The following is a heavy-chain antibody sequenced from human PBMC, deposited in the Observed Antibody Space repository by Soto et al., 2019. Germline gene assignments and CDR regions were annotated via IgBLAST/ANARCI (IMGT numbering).Heavy chain of an antibody. J-gene: IGHJ6*02. CDR3: ALGECITTRVAVYFYGLDV. CDR2: IDPSDSFA. CDR1: GFTLTKYW. V-gene: IGHV5-10-1*01. Sequence: GESLKISCKSSGFTLTKYWIFWVRQMPGKGLEWMGSIDPSDSFATYGPSFQGHVTISTDKSINTAYLQWSILKASDSAMYYCALGECITTRVAVYFYGLDVWGQGSPVTVSS. D-gene: IGHD3-3*01.